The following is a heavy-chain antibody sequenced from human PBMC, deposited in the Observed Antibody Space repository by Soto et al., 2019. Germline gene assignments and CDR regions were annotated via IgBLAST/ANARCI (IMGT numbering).Heavy chain of an antibody. CDR3: ARDREAGYNFYYGMDV. D-gene: IGHD6-19*01. CDR2: IYTSASI. Sequence: SETLSLTCSVSGADINTYSWTWIRQPAGKGLEWIGRIYTSASINYNPSLKGRVTLSVDTSTNQVSLRLASVTAADTAIYYCARDREAGYNFYYGMDVWGQGNKATVS. J-gene: IGHJ6*01. CDR1: GADINTYS. V-gene: IGHV4-4*07.